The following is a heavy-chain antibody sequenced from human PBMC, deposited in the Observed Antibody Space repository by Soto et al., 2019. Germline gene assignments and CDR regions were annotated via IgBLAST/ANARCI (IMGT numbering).Heavy chain of an antibody. J-gene: IGHJ5*02. D-gene: IGHD6-13*01. CDR3: ARDHSISSSGAWWLDP. CDR2: INPSGGST. Sequence: QVQLVQSGAEVKKPGASVKVSCKASGYTFTSNWIHWVRRAPVQGLEWMGIINPSGGSTYYAQKFQGRVTLTRDTSTSTVYMELTSLTSEDTAVYYCARDHSISSSGAWWLDPWGQGTLVTVSS. V-gene: IGHV1-46*01. CDR1: GYTFTSNW.